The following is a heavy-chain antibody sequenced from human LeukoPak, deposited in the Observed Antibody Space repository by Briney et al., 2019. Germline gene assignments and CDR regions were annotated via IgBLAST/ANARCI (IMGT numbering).Heavy chain of an antibody. CDR1: GASISNYY. D-gene: IGHD6-19*01. CDR3: AAEGSSGFDY. Sequence: SETLSLTCTVSGASISNYYWSWIRQPPGKGLEWICYIYYSGSTNYNPSLKRRVTISVDTSKNQFSLRLSPVTAADTAVYYCAAEGSSGFDYWGQGTLVTVSS. V-gene: IGHV4-59*01. CDR2: IYYSGST. J-gene: IGHJ4*01.